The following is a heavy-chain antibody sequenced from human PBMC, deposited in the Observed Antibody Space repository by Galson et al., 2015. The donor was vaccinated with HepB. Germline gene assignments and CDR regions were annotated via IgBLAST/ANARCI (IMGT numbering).Heavy chain of an antibody. Sequence: SLRLSCAGYGFIFFDHYIDWVRQAPGKGLEWVGRSRNKVNQYSYIPEYAASVKGRFTISRDDSKNSVYLQMNSLTIEDTAVYFCTRGGTEASGYYDPMDVWGQGTTVTVAS. CDR2: SRNKVNQYSYIP. J-gene: IGHJ6*02. CDR1: GFIFFDHY. CDR3: TRGGTEASGYYDPMDV. V-gene: IGHV3-72*01. D-gene: IGHD1-1*01.